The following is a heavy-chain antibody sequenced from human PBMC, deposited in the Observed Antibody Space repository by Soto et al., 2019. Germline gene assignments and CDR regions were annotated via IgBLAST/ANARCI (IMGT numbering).Heavy chain of an antibody. V-gene: IGHV3-21*01. J-gene: IGHJ5*02. CDR1: GFTFSSYS. CDR2: ISSSSSYI. CDR3: ARAGDGYCSGGSCYGWFDP. Sequence: EVQLVESGGGLVKPGGSLRLSCAASGFTFSSYSMNWVRQAPGKGLEWVSSISSSSSYIYYADSVKGRFTISRDNAKNSLYLQMNSLGAEDTAVYYCARAGDGYCSGGSCYGWFDPWGQGTLVTVSS. D-gene: IGHD2-15*01.